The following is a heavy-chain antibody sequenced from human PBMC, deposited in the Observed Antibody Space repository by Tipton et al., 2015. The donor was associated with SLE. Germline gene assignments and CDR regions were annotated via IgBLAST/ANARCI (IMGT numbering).Heavy chain of an antibody. Sequence: SLRLSCAVYGGTSRDYFWSWIRQAPGKGLEWVSAISRSGDATYYADPVKGWFTISRDNSRNTLYLQMNSLEIEDTAVYYCVRARDGYNHWYFDLWGRGTLVTVSS. J-gene: IGHJ2*01. D-gene: IGHD5-24*01. CDR1: GGTSRDYF. CDR2: ISRSGDAT. CDR3: VRARDGYNHWYFDL. V-gene: IGHV3-11*01.